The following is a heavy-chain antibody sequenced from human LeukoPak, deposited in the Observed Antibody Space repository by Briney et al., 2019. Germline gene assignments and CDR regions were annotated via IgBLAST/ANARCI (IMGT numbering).Heavy chain of an antibody. D-gene: IGHD2-2*01. CDR3: ARHPSPQLHHFDC. CDR2: INPTGDST. V-gene: IGHV1-46*01. J-gene: IGHJ4*02. CDR1: GYTFTNYY. Sequence: ASVKVSCKASGYTFTNYYIHWVRQAPGQGLEWMGIINPTGDSTSYAQKFEARVTMTRDTSTNTVYMELSSLRSEDTAVYYCARHPSPQLHHFDCWGQGTLVTVSS.